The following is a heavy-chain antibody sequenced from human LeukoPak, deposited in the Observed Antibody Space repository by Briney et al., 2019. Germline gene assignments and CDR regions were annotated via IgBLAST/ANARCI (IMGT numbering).Heavy chain of an antibody. CDR2: INWNGGST. CDR3: ARGAYDFWSGQYYFDY. CDR1: GFTFDDYG. D-gene: IGHD3-3*01. J-gene: IGHJ4*02. Sequence: RSGGSLRLSCAASGFTFDDYGMSWVRQAPGKGLEWVSGINWNGGSTGYADSVKGRFTISRDNAKNSLYLQMNSLRAEDTALYHCARGAYDFWSGQYYFDYWGQGTLVTVS. V-gene: IGHV3-20*01.